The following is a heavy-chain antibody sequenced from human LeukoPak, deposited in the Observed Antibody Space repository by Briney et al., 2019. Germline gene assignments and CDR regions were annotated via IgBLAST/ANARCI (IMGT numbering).Heavy chain of an antibody. D-gene: IGHD4-11*01. V-gene: IGHV4-34*01. CDR2: INHSGST. CDR1: GGSFSGYY. CDR3: ARGRSTVGYYMDV. Sequence: SETLSLTCAVYGGSFSGYYWSWIRQPPGKGLEWIGEINHSGSTNYNPSLKSRVTISVDTSRNQFSLKLSSVTAADTAVYYCARGRSTVGYYMDVWGKGTTVTVSS. J-gene: IGHJ6*03.